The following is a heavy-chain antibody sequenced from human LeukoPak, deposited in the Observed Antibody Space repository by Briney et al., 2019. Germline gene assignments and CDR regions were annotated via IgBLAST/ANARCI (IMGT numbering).Heavy chain of an antibody. Sequence: PSETLSLTCAVSGGSISSSNWWSWVRQPPGKGLEWIGYMYYSGTINYNPSLKSRVTISVDTSKNQFSLKLSSVTAADTAVYYCARGARAGYNLEPFDYWGQGTLVTVSS. CDR3: ARGARAGYNLEPFDY. CDR2: MYYSGTI. D-gene: IGHD5-24*01. J-gene: IGHJ4*02. V-gene: IGHV4-4*02. CDR1: GGSISSSNW.